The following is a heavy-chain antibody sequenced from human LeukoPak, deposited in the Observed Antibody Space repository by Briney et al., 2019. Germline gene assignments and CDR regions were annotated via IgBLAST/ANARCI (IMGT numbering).Heavy chain of an antibody. V-gene: IGHV3-48*03. J-gene: IGHJ4*02. D-gene: IGHD1-26*01. Sequence: HAGGSLRLSCAASGFTFSAYEMNWVRQAPGKGLEWISYISTSGSTKYHADPVKGRFSISRDNAKNSLYLQMNSLRAEDTAVYYCARGGGSFDFDYWGQGTLVTVSS. CDR1: GFTFSAYE. CDR2: ISTSGSTK. CDR3: ARGGGSFDFDY.